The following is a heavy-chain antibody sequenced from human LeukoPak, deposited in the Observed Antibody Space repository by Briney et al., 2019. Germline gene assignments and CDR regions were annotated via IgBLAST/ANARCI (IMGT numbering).Heavy chain of an antibody. CDR3: AGGGSVTKGGDY. CDR1: GYSISSGYY. J-gene: IGHJ4*02. CDR2: IYHSGST. Sequence: SETLSLTCTVSGYSISSGYYWGWIRQPPGKGLEWIGSIYHSGSTYYNPSLKSRVTISVDTSKNQSSLQLSSVTAADTAVYCGAGGGSVTKGGDYWGQGTLVTVSS. V-gene: IGHV4-38-2*02. D-gene: IGHD4-11*01.